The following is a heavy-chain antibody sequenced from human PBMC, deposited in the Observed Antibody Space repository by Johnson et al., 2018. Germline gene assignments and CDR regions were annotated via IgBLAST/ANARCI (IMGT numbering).Heavy chain of an antibody. J-gene: IGHJ3*02. CDR1: GYTFTSYD. CDR2: MNPNSGNT. CDR3: ASTTTTWEDAFDI. D-gene: IGHD1-1*01. V-gene: IGHV1-8*01. Sequence: QVQLVQSGAEVKKPGASVKVSCKASGYTFTSYDINWVRQATGQGLEWMGWMNPNSGNTGYAQKFQGRVTMTRNTSISTAYMALSSLRSEDTAVYYSASTTTTWEDAFDIWGQGTMVTVSS.